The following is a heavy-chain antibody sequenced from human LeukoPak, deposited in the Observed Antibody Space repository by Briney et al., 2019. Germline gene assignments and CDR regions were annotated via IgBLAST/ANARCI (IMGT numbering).Heavy chain of an antibody. CDR1: GFTFSSYG. D-gene: IGHD4-17*01. CDR2: LSGSGGST. V-gene: IGHV3-23*01. Sequence: PGGSLRLSCAASGFTFSSYGMTWVRQAPGKGLEWVSLLSGSGGSTYYADSVKGRFTISRDNSKNTLYLQMNSLRAEDTAVYYCARDYGDYASYFDYWGQGTLVTVSS. J-gene: IGHJ4*02. CDR3: ARDYGDYASYFDY.